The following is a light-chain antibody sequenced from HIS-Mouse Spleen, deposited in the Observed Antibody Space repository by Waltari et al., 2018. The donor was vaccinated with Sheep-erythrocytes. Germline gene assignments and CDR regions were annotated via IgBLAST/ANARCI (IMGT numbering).Light chain of an antibody. J-gene: IGLJ1*01. Sequence: QSALTQPRSVSGSPGQSVTISCTGTSSDVGGYNYLSWYQQHPGKAPKLMIYDVSKRPPGVPDRFSGSKSGNTASLTISGLQAEDEADYYCCSYAGSYNHVFATGTKVTVL. CDR3: CSYAGSYNHV. CDR1: SSDVGGYNY. CDR2: DVS. V-gene: IGLV2-11*01.